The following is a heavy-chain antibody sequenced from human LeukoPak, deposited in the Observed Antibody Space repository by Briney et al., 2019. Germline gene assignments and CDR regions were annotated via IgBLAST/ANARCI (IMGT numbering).Heavy chain of an antibody. CDR1: GYTFTSYA. D-gene: IGHD1-26*01. CDR2: ISAYNGNT. Sequence: ASVKVSCKASGYTFTSYAMHWVRQAPGQRLEWMGWISAYNGNTNYAQKPQGRVTMTTDTPTSTAYMELRSLRSDDTAVYYCARVVRGELHIDYWGQGTLVTVSS. CDR3: ARVVRGELHIDY. J-gene: IGHJ4*02. V-gene: IGHV1-18*01.